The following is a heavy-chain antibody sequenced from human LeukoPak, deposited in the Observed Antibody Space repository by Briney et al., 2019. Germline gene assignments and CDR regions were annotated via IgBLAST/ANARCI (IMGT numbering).Heavy chain of an antibody. V-gene: IGHV6-1*01. Sequence: SQSLSLTCAISGDSVSSNSAAWNWIRQPPSRGLEWLGRTYYRSQWYSDYAVSVRGRITINADTSKNQFSLQLNSVTPEDTAVYYCARYGSRYLLEYWGQGTMVTVSS. CDR3: ARYGSRYLLEY. J-gene: IGHJ4*02. D-gene: IGHD6-25*01. CDR2: TYYRSQWYS. CDR1: GDSVSSNSAA.